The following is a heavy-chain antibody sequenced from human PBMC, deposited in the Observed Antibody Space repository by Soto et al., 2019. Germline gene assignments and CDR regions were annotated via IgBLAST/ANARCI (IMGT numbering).Heavy chain of an antibody. CDR2: RSYRSKWFH. D-gene: IGHD2-15*01. Sequence: LPTRSLHWVISGGRVSRHGACWRWIRPSPSRGLRWLGRRSYRSKWFHDYQAPVESRLAIYPDTSRIQVSLQLNYVTPEDTAVYYYSRGHCSAGTCLDGTDVWGQGTTVTVSS. CDR3: SRGHCSAGTCLDGTDV. V-gene: IGHV6-1*01. J-gene: IGHJ6*02. CDR1: GGRVSRHGAC.